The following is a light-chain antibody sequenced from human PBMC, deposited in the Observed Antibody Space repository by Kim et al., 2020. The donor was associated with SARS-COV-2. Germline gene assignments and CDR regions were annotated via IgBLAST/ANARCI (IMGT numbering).Light chain of an antibody. V-gene: IGLV2-14*04. CDR2: DVS. Sequence: GQSITISCSGTSSDVGTYNYVSWFQQHPGKAPKLMIYDVSLRPSGGSNRFSGSKSGNTASLTISGLQTEDEADYYCSSFTTSNTFVFGTGTKVTVL. CDR3: SSFTTSNTFV. CDR1: SSDVGTYNY. J-gene: IGLJ1*01.